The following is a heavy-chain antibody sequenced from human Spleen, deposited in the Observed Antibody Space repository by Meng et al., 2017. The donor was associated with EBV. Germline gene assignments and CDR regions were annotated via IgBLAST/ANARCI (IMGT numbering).Heavy chain of an antibody. CDR1: EFPFRRYW. J-gene: IGHJ4*02. CDR2: INADGGMK. CDR3: SRDLAGADDY. V-gene: IGHV3-74*01. D-gene: IGHD1-14*01. Sequence: EVQRVGSGGAFVQHVVSLTSACAASEFPFRRYWMYWVRQPPGQGLMCVSRINADGGMKNYAASVKSRFTISRDNAKNTLYLQMNNLRAEDTATYFCSRDLAGADDYWGQGTLVTVSS.